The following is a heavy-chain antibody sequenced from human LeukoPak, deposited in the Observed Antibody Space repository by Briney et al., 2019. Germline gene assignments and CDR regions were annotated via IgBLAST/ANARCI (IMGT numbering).Heavy chain of an antibody. J-gene: IGHJ5*02. CDR1: GGSFSGYY. Sequence: SETLSLTCAVYGGSFSGYYWSWIRQPPGKGLEWIGEINHSGSTNYNPSLKSRVTISVDTSKNQFSLKLSSVTAADTAVYYCARGQVAAIHSWFDPWGQGTLVTVSS. CDR2: INHSGST. V-gene: IGHV4-34*01. CDR3: ARGQVAAIHSWFDP. D-gene: IGHD2-2*02.